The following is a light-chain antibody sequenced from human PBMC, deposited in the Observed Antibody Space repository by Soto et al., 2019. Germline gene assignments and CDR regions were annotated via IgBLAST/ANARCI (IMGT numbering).Light chain of an antibody. Sequence: EIVLTQSPGTLSLSPGEEATLSCRASQSVDSNYLAWYQQKPGQTPRLIIYGASGRADGIPHRFSGSGFGTDFTLTISKVEPEDFAVYYCQQYGSSPRTFGLGTKVDIK. CDR2: GAS. V-gene: IGKV3-20*01. CDR1: QSVDSNY. J-gene: IGKJ1*01. CDR3: QQYGSSPRT.